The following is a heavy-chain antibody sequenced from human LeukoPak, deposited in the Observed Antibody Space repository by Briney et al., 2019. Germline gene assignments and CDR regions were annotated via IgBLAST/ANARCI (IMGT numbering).Heavy chain of an antibody. D-gene: IGHD3-22*01. CDR3: AKDFYYDSSGYSYFDY. Sequence: GGSLGLSCAASGFTFSSYGMHWVRQAPGKGLEWVAVISYDGSNKYYADSVKGRFTISRDNSKNTLYLQMNSLRAEDTAVYYCAKDFYYDSSGYSYFDYWGQGTLVTVSS. CDR2: ISYDGSNK. J-gene: IGHJ4*02. CDR1: GFTFSSYG. V-gene: IGHV3-30*18.